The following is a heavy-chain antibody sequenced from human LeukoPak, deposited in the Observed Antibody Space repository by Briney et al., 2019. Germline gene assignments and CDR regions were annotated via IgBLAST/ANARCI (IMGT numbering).Heavy chain of an antibody. D-gene: IGHD2-15*01. CDR1: GFTFSSLG. J-gene: IGHJ6*02. CDR2: IYYEGSNK. V-gene: IGHV3-33*01. CDR3: ARVGGYCSGGSCSSYQFHHVDV. Sequence: GGSLRLSCAASGFTFSSLGMHWVRQAPGKGLDWVAVIYYEGSNKYYAHSVKGRFTISRDNSKNTLYLQMNSLSADDTAVYYCARVGGYCSGGSCSSYQFHHVDVCGQGTRVTVTS.